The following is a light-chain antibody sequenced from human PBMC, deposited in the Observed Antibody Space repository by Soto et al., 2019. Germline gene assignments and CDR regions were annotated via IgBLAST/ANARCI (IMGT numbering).Light chain of an antibody. CDR3: QQTYSAQYT. Sequence: DIQMTQSPSSLSASVGDRVTISCRASQTISSFLNWYQQKPGRAPRLLIFGATSLQSGVPSRFSGSGSVTDFTLTISSLQPEDFATYYCQQTYSAQYTFGQGTKLEI. CDR1: QTISSF. V-gene: IGKV1-39*01. CDR2: GAT. J-gene: IGKJ2*01.